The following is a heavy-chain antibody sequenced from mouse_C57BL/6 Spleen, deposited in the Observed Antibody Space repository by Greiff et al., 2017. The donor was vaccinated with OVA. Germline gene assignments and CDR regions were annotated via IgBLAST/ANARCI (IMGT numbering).Heavy chain of an antibody. CDR2: IRSKSNNYAT. Sequence: EVKLVESGGGLVQPKGSLKLSCAASGFSFNTYAMNWVRQAPGKGLEWVARIRSKSNNYATYYADSVKDRFTISRDDSESMLYLQMNNLKTEDTAMYYCVRHPTTVVAMDYWGQGTSVTVSS. J-gene: IGHJ4*01. CDR3: VRHPTTVVAMDY. V-gene: IGHV10-1*01. D-gene: IGHD1-1*01. CDR1: GFSFNTYA.